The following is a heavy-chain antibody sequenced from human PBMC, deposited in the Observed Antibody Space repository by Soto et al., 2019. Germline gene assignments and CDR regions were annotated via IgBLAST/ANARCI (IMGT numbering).Heavy chain of an antibody. V-gene: IGHV3-7*04. CDR1: GFTFSSHW. CDR2: IKEDGSEK. J-gene: IGHJ4*02. Sequence: DVQLVESGGGLVQPGGSLRLSCAASGFTFSSHWMSWVRQAPGKGLEWVANIKEDGSEKYYVDSVKGRFTISRDNAKNSLYLQMNSLRAEDSAVYYCARDGTFLYWGQGTLVTVSS. D-gene: IGHD1-26*01. CDR3: ARDGTFLY.